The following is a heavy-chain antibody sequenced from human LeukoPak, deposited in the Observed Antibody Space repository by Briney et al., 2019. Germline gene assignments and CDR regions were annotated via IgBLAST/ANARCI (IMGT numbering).Heavy chain of an antibody. Sequence: ASVKVSCKASGYTFTSYGISWVRQAPGQGLEWMGWISAYNGNTNYAQKLQGRVTMTTDTSTSTAYMELRSLRSDDTAVYYCARDQVDYGDYRQDYMDVWGKGTTVTVSS. V-gene: IGHV1-18*01. J-gene: IGHJ6*03. CDR1: GYTFTSYG. CDR2: ISAYNGNT. D-gene: IGHD4-17*01. CDR3: ARDQVDYGDYRQDYMDV.